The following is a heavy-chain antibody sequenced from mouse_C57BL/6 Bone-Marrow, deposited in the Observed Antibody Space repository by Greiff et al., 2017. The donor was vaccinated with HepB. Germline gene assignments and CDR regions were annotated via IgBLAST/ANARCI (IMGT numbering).Heavy chain of an antibody. V-gene: IGHV1-19*01. CDR3: ARYYGSFFYYFDY. CDR2: INPYNGGT. CDR1: GYTFTDYY. J-gene: IGHJ2*01. D-gene: IGHD1-1*01. Sequence: VHVKQSGPVLVKPGASVKMSCKASGYTFTDYYMNWVKQSHGKSLEWIGVINPYNGGTSYNQKFKGKATLTVDKSSSTAYMELNSLTSEDSAVYYCARYYGSFFYYFDYWGQGTTLTVSS.